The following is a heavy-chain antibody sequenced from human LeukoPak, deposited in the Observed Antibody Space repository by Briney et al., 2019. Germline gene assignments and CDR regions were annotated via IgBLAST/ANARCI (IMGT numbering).Heavy chain of an antibody. CDR2: IYTSGST. CDR3: ASTATVTTDYYYYGMDV. V-gene: IGHV4-4*07. J-gene: IGHJ6*02. D-gene: IGHD4-17*01. Sequence: SETLSLTCTVSGGSISSYYWSWIRQPAGKGLEWIGRIYTSGSTNYNPSLKSRVTMSVDTSKNQFSLKLSSVTAADTAVYYCASTATVTTDYYYYGMDVWGQGTTVTVSS. CDR1: GGSISSYY.